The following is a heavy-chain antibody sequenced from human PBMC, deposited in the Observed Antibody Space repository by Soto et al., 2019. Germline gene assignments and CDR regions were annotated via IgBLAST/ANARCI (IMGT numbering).Heavy chain of an antibody. CDR2: INHSGST. J-gene: IGHJ4*02. V-gene: IGHV4-34*01. Sequence: SETLSLTCAVYGGSFSGYYWSWIRQPPGKGLEWIGEINHSGSTNYNPSLKSRVTISVDTSKNQFSLKPSSVTAADTAVYYCATHKRDILTGYYYVDYWGQGTLVTVS. CDR1: GGSFSGYY. CDR3: ATHKRDILTGYYYVDY. D-gene: IGHD3-9*01.